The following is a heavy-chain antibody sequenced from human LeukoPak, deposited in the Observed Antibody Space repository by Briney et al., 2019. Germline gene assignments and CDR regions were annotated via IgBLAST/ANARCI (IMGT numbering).Heavy chain of an antibody. CDR2: IYYSGST. J-gene: IGHJ6*02. Sequence: SETLSLTCTVSGGSISSSSYYWGWIRQPPGKGLEWFGRIYYSGSTYYNPSLKSRVTISVETSKNQFSLKLSSVTAADTAVYYCARAPGYCSGGSCHWYYYYGMDVWGQGTTVTVSS. CDR1: GGSISSSSYY. V-gene: IGHV4-39*07. CDR3: ARAPGYCSGGSCHWYYYYGMDV. D-gene: IGHD2-15*01.